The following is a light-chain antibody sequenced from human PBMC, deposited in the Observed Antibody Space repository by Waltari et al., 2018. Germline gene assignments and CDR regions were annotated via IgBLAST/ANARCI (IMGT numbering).Light chain of an antibody. J-gene: IGLJ1*01. Sequence: QSALTQPASVSGSPGQSITISCTGTSRDVGGYNYVSWFQQHPGKAPKLMIYAASNRPSGVSNRCSGSKSGNTASLTISGLQAEDEADYYCSSYTRNNTHVFGTGTKVTVL. CDR3: SSYTRNNTHV. V-gene: IGLV2-14*01. CDR2: AAS. CDR1: SRDVGGYNY.